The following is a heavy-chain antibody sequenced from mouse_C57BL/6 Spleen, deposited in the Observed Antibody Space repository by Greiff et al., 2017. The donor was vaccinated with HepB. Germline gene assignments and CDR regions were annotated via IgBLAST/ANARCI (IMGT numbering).Heavy chain of an antibody. CDR2: IRNKANGYTT. V-gene: IGHV7-3*01. J-gene: IGHJ3*01. CDR1: GFTFTDYY. D-gene: IGHD6-1*01. CDR3: ARLANLAFAY. Sequence: EVKLVESGGGLVQPGGSLSLSCAASGFTFTDYYMSWVRQPPGKALEWLGFIRNKANGYTTEYSASVKGRFTISRDNSQSILYLQMNALRAEDSATYYCARLANLAFAYWGQGTLVTVSA.